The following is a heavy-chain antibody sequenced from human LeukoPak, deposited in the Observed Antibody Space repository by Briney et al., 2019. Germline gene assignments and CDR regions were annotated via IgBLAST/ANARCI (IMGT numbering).Heavy chain of an antibody. CDR3: AKDRYGDQNWFDP. CDR1: GFTFSSYG. Sequence: GGSLRLSCAASGFTFSSYGMHWVRQAPGKGLEWVAFIRYDGSNKYYADSVKGRFTISRDNSKNTLYLQMNGLRAEDTAVYYCAKDRYGDQNWFDPWGQGTLVTVSS. CDR2: IRYDGSNK. D-gene: IGHD4-17*01. V-gene: IGHV3-30*02. J-gene: IGHJ5*02.